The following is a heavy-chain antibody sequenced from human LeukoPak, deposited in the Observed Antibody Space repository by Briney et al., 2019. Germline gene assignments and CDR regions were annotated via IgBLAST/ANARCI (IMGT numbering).Heavy chain of an antibody. J-gene: IGHJ4*02. CDR1: GGSISSGGYS. CDR2: TYHSGST. V-gene: IGHV4-30-2*01. Sequence: PSETLSLTCAVSGGSISSGGYSWSWIRQPPGKGLEWIGYTYHSGSTYYNPSLKSRVTISVDRSKNQFSLKLSSVTAADTAVYYCARDQGFSSGYDYFDYWGQGTLVTVSS. CDR3: ARDQGFSSGYDYFDY. D-gene: IGHD5-12*01.